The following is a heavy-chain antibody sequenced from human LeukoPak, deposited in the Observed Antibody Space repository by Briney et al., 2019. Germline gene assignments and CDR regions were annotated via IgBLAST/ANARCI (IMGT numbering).Heavy chain of an antibody. CDR1: GFTFSSYW. J-gene: IGHJ6*03. V-gene: IGHV3-7*01. CDR2: IKQDGSEK. CDR3: ARDRASMAIFGADYYYYYYMDV. Sequence: GGSLRLSCAASGFTFSSYWMSWVRQAPGKGLEWVANIKQDGSEKYYVDSVKGRFTISRDNAKNSLYLQMNSLRAEDTAVYYCARDRASMAIFGADYYYYYYMDVWGKGTTVTVSS. D-gene: IGHD3-3*01.